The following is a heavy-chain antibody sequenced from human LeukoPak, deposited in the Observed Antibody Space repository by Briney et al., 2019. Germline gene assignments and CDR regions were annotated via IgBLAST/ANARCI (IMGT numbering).Heavy chain of an antibody. CDR2: ISYDGTNK. J-gene: IGHJ4*02. V-gene: IGHV3-30*01. CDR1: GLTVSIYT. D-gene: IGHD2-15*01. CDR3: ARAVGDCSGGSCYSELDY. Sequence: GKSLRLSCAASGLTVSIYTMHWVRQASGKGLEWVALISYDGTNKYYADSVKGRFTISRDNSKSTLYLQMNSLRAEDTAVYYCARAVGDCSGGSCYSELDYWGQGALVTVSS.